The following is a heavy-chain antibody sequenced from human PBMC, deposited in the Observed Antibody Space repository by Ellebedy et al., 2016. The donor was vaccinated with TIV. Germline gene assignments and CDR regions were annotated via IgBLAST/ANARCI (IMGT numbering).Heavy chain of an antibody. J-gene: IGHJ4*02. D-gene: IGHD3-9*01. CDR3: ARRRYFDWSEIDY. CDR2: IYPGDTDT. Sequence: GESLKISCQGSGYSFTNYWIGWVRQMPGKGLEWMGNIYPGDTDTSYRPSFQGQVTISADKSISTAYLQWSSLKASDTAMYYCARRRYFDWSEIDYWGQGTLVTVSS. CDR1: GYSFTNYW. V-gene: IGHV5-51*01.